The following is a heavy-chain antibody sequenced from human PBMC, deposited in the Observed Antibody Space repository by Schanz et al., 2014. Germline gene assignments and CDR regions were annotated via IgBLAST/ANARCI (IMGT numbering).Heavy chain of an antibody. V-gene: IGHV3-48*01. CDR1: GFGFSSYS. Sequence: EAQLLESGGGLVQPGGSLRLSCAASGFGFSSYSMNWVRQAPEKGLEWISYISGSSRTIYYADSMKGRFTVSRDNAENALYLQRNSLRAEDTGLYCCARGGSGSLYRIDYWGQGTLVTVSS. J-gene: IGHJ4*02. CDR2: ISGSSRTI. D-gene: IGHD1-26*01. CDR3: ARGGSGSLYRIDY.